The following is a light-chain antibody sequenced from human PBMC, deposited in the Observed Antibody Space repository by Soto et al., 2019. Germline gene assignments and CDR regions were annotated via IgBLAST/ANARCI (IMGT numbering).Light chain of an antibody. V-gene: IGKV1-5*01. J-gene: IGKJ1*01. CDR3: QQYNSYSWT. CDR2: DAS. Sequence: VELPQSPSTLSASVGDRVTITCRASQSISSWLAWYQQKPGKAPKLLIYDASSLERGVPSRFSGSGSGTEFTLTISSLQPDDFATYYCQQYNSYSWTFGQGTKV. CDR1: QSISSW.